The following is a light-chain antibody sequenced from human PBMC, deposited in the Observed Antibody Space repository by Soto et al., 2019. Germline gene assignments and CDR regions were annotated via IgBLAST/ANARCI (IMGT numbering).Light chain of an antibody. CDR3: QNCFTVPYT. CDR1: QDISSR. Sequence: DIQMTQSPSSLSASVGDRITITCQASQDISSRLNWYHQKPGKAPNLLIYDASNSAAGVPSGFSGSGSGTHFTFTITGLQPEDIGTYYCQNCFTVPYTFGQGTKVDIK. CDR2: DAS. J-gene: IGKJ2*01. V-gene: IGKV1-33*01.